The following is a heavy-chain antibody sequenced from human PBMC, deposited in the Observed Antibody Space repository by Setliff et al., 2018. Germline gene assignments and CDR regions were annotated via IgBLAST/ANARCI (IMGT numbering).Heavy chain of an antibody. D-gene: IGHD3-22*01. J-gene: IGHJ4*02. V-gene: IGHV1-2*02. Sequence: ASVKVSCKASAKTFTAHYVHWVRQAPGQGLEWMGWINPNSGGTNYAQKFQGRVTMAWDTSISTAYMDLSRLTSDDTATYYCARVGVPSGYWYYLDYWGQGTLVTVSS. CDR2: INPNSGGT. CDR3: ARVGVPSGYWYYLDY. CDR1: AKTFTAHY.